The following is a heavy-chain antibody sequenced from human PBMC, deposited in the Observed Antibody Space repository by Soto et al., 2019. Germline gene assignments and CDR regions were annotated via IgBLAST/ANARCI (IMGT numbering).Heavy chain of an antibody. CDR3: AKATLRVVHPLVFDY. J-gene: IGHJ4*02. CDR1: GYSISSGYY. D-gene: IGHD3-3*01. Sequence: PSETLSLTCAVSGYSISSGYYWGWLRQAPGKGLEWISVISGSGGATYFADSVKGRFVISRDNSKNTLYLQMNSLRAEDTAIYYCAKATLRVVHPLVFDYWGQGSLVTAPQ. V-gene: IGHV3-23*01. CDR2: ISGSGGAT.